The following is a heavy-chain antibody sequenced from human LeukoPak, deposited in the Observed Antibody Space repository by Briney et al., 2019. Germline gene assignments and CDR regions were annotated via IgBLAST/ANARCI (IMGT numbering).Heavy chain of an antibody. Sequence: EASVKVSCKASGFAFSSSAIQWVRQARGQRLEWIGWIVVGSGQTNYAQRLQERVTITRDMSTGTAYMELRSLRSEDTAVYYCAATGYYQRDYYMDVWGKGTTVTVFS. CDR3: AATGYYQRDYYMDV. CDR1: GFAFSSSA. D-gene: IGHD3-22*01. V-gene: IGHV1-58*02. CDR2: IVVGSGQT. J-gene: IGHJ6*03.